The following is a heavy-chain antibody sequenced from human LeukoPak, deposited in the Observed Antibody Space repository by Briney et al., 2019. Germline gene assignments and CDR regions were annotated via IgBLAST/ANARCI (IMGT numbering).Heavy chain of an antibody. CDR3: AKGDSSSWYGPIDY. J-gene: IGHJ4*02. CDR2: ISWNSGSI. D-gene: IGHD6-13*01. Sequence: PGGSLRLSCAASGFTFDDYAMHWVRQAPGKGLEWVSGISWNSGSIGYADSVKGRFTISRDNAKNSLYLQMNSLRAEDMALYYCAKGDSSSWYGPIDYWGQGTLVTVSS. V-gene: IGHV3-9*03. CDR1: GFTFDDYA.